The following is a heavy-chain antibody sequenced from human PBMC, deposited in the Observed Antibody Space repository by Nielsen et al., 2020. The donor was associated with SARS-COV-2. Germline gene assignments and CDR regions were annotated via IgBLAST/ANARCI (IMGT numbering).Heavy chain of an antibody. J-gene: IGHJ4*02. V-gene: IGHV5-51*01. CDR1: GYSFTTYW. CDR2: IYPGDSDT. D-gene: IGHD6-19*01. CDR3: AWKSSGWYGSYDY. Sequence: GESLKISCKGSGYSFTTYWIAWVRQMPGKGLEWMGIIYPGDSDTRYSPSFQGQVTISADKSISTAYLQWSSLKASDTAMYYCAWKSSGWYGSYDYWGQGTLVTVSS.